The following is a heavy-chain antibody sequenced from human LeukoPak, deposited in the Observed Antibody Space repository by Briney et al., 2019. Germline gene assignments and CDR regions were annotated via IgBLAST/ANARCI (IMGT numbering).Heavy chain of an antibody. CDR1: GYTFTSYY. V-gene: IGHV1-46*01. J-gene: IGHJ4*02. Sequence: ASVKVSCKASGYTFTSYYMRWVRQAPGQGLEWMGIINPSGGSTSYAQKFQGRVTMTRDTSTSTVYMELSSLRSEDTAVYYCARGRVITFGGVIVTDLNYWGQGTLVTVSS. D-gene: IGHD3-16*02. CDR2: INPSGGST. CDR3: ARGRVITFGGVIVTDLNY.